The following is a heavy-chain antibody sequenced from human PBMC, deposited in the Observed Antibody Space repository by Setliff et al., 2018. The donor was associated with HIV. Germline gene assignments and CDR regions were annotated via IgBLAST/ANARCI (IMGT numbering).Heavy chain of an antibody. J-gene: IGHJ3*01. CDR1: GGSASNSRYY. CDR2: IYYNEKT. V-gene: IGHV4-39*01. CDR3: ARAPPGIQNDAFDV. Sequence: PSETLSLTCTVSGGSASNSRYYWAWIRQPPGKGLEYIGSIYYNEKTYYSPSLKSRVTISIDTSKNQFSLRLTSVTAADTAVYYCARAPPGIQNDAFDVWGQGTMVTVS.